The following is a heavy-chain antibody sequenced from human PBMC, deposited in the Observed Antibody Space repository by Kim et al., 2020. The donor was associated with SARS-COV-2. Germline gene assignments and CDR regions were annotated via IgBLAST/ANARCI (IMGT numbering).Heavy chain of an antibody. J-gene: IGHJ1*01. CDR3: AKGGDKNEYFQN. D-gene: IGHD2-15*01. V-gene: IGHV3-21*01. CDR1: GFTFTTYS. Sequence: GGSLRLSCAGSGFTFTTYSMNWVRQAPGKGLEWVASITNSSNYTYYSDSVKGRFTISRDNAKNSLYLQMSSLRAEDTAVYYCAKGGDKNEYFQNWGEGTPVTVVS. CDR2: ITNSSNYT.